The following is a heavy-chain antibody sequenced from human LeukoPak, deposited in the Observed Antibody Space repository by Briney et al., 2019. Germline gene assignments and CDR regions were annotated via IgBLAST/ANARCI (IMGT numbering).Heavy chain of an antibody. CDR2: IYYSGST. CDR3: ARGEGYSYGYESFDY. CDR1: GGSISSGGYY. J-gene: IGHJ4*02. D-gene: IGHD5-18*01. Sequence: SETLSLTCTVSGGSISSGGYYWSWIRQHPGKGLEWIGYIYYSGSTYYNPSLKSRVTISVDTSKNQFSLKLSSVTAADTAVYYCARGEGYSYGYESFDYWGQGTLVTVSS. V-gene: IGHV4-31*03.